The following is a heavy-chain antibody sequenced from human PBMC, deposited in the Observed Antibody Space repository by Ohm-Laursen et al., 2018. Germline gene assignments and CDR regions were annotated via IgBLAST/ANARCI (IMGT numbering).Heavy chain of an antibody. Sequence: GSLRLSCSASGFTFSSYAMSWVRQAPGKGLEWVSAISGSGGSTYYADSVKGRFTISRDNSKNTLYLQMNSLRAEDTAVYYCAKLGGYNWWFDCWGQGTLVTVSS. CDR3: AKLGGYNWWFDC. J-gene: IGHJ4*02. D-gene: IGHD5-24*01. V-gene: IGHV3-23*01. CDR1: GFTFSSYA. CDR2: ISGSGGST.